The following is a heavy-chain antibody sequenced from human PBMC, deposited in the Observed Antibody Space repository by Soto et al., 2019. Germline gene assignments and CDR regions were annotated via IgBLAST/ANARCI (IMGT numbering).Heavy chain of an antibody. J-gene: IGHJ6*03. CDR2: IYYRGST. D-gene: IGHD4-4*01. CDR1: GGSISSSSYY. V-gene: IGHV4-39*01. Sequence: QLQLQESGPGLVKPSETLSLTCTVSGGSISSSSYYWGWIRQPPGKGLEWIGSIYYRGSTYYNPSHKSRVTISVDTSKNQFSLKLSSVTAADTAVYYCARLTTVDYYYYYYMDVWGKGTTVTVSS. CDR3: ARLTTVDYYYYYYMDV.